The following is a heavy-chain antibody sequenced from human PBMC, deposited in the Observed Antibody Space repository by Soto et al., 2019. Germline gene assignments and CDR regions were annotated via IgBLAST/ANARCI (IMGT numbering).Heavy chain of an antibody. J-gene: IGHJ6*02. V-gene: IGHV3-21*01. CDR3: ARAAWGFGELFPPMDV. D-gene: IGHD3-10*01. CDR1: GFTFSSYS. Sequence: KPGGSLRLSCAAPGFTFSSYSMNWVRQAPGKGLEWVSSISSSSSYIYYADSVKGRFTISRDNAKNSLYLQMNSLRAEDTAVYYCARAAWGFGELFPPMDVWGQGTTVTVSS. CDR2: ISSSSSYI.